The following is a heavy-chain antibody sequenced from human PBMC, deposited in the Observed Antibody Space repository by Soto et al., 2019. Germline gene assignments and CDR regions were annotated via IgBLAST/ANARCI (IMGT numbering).Heavy chain of an antibody. D-gene: IGHD4-4*01. V-gene: IGHV3-30-3*01. Sequence: QVQLVESGGGVVQPGRSLRLSCAASGFTFSSYAMRWVRQAPGKGLEWVAVISYDGSNKYYADSVKGRFTISRDNSKNTLYLQMNSLRAEDTAVYYCARPLWRNDYNWGYFVLWGRGTLVTVSS. CDR3: ARPLWRNDYNWGYFVL. CDR2: ISYDGSNK. J-gene: IGHJ2*01. CDR1: GFTFSSYA.